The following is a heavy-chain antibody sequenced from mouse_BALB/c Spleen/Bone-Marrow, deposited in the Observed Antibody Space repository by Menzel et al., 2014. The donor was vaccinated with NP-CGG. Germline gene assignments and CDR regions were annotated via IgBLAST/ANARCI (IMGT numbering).Heavy chain of an antibody. V-gene: IGHV1-80*01. D-gene: IGHD2-4*01. CDR3: ARGDFDFEAWFTY. CDR1: GYAFSSYW. CDR2: IYPGDGDI. J-gene: IGHJ3*01. Sequence: QVQLQPSGAELVRPGSSVKISCKASGYAFSSYWMNWVQQRPGQGLEWIGQIYPGDGDINYNGKFKGKATLTADKSSGTAYMQFSSLTSEDSAVYFCARGDFDFEAWFTYWGQGTLVTVSA.